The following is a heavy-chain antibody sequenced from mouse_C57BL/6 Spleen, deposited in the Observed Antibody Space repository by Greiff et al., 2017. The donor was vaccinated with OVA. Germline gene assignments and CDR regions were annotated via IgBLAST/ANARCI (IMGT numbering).Heavy chain of an antibody. J-gene: IGHJ3*01. CDR3: ARGGTGFAY. CDR2: IDPSDSYT. CDR1: GYTFTSYW. V-gene: IGHV1-69*01. Sequence: QVHVKQPGAELVMPGASVKLSCKASGYTFTSYWMHWVKQRPGQGLEWIGEIDPSDSYTNYNQKFKGKSTLTVDKSSSTAYMQLSSLTSEDSAVYYCARGGTGFAYWGQGTLVTVSA. D-gene: IGHD3-3*01.